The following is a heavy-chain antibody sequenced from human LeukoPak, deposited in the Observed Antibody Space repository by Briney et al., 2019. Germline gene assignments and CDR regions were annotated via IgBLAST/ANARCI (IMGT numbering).Heavy chain of an antibody. J-gene: IGHJ1*01. CDR3: ARDGPYSSSWYDPRVYFQH. Sequence: PSETLSLTCTVSGGSISSGGYYWSWIRQHPGKGLEWIGYIYYSGSTYYNPSLKSRVTISVDTSKSQFSLKLSSVTAADTAVYYCARDGPYSSSWYDPRVYFQHWGQGTLVTVSS. D-gene: IGHD6-13*01. CDR1: GGSISSGGYY. V-gene: IGHV4-31*03. CDR2: IYYSGST.